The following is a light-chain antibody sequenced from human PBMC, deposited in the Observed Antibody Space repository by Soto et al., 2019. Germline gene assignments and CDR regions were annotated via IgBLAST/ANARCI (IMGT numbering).Light chain of an antibody. CDR2: AAS. CDR3: QQRSNWPPT. Sequence: EIVLSQYPATLSLSPGERAALSCRASQSVSIYLAWYQQKPGQAPRLLIYAASNRATGIPARFSGSGSGTDFTLTISSLEPEDFAVYYCQQRSNWPPTFGQGTKLEIK. V-gene: IGKV3-11*01. J-gene: IGKJ2*01. CDR1: QSVSIY.